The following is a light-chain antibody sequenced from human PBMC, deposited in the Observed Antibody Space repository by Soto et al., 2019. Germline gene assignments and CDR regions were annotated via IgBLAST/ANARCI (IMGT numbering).Light chain of an antibody. V-gene: IGKV4-1*01. CDR1: QSVLSSSNNKNY. CDR2: WAS. Sequence: DFVMTQSHSLAVSLGERATITCKSSQSVLSSSNNKNYLAWYQQKPGQPPRLLIYWASTRESGVPARFSGSGSGTAFSLTISSLPAEDVALYLCQQYYSPPLTFGGGTKVEIK. CDR3: QQYYSPPLT. J-gene: IGKJ4*01.